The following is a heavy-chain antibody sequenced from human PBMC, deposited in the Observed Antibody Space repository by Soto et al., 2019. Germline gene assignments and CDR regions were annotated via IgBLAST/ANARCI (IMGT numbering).Heavy chain of an antibody. Sequence: GGSLRLSCAASGFTFSSYWMHWVRQAPGKGLVWVSRMNEDGGTTDYADSVKGRFTISRDNAKNTLYLQMSSLRVEDTAVYYCASDLSGRADVWGQGTTVTVSS. J-gene: IGHJ6*02. CDR2: MNEDGGTT. D-gene: IGHD3-10*01. V-gene: IGHV3-74*01. CDR3: ASDLSGRADV. CDR1: GFTFSSYW.